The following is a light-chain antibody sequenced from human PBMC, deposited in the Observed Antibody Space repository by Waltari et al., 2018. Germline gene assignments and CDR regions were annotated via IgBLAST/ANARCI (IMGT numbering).Light chain of an antibody. CDR1: QDILYNSNNKNY. CDR3: QQYYKTPS. J-gene: IGKJ4*01. V-gene: IGKV4-1*01. CDR2: WAS. Sequence: DIVMTQSPGSLVVCLGERATINCKSGQDILYNSNNKNYLAWYQHKPGQSPKLLFYWASTRASGVPDRFSGSGSGTDFTLTISRVQAEDVAIYYCQQYYKTPSFGGGTKLEIK.